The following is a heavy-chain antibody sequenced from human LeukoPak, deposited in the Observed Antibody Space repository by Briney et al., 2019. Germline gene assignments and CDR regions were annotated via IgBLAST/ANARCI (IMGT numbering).Heavy chain of an antibody. V-gene: IGHV3-23*01. J-gene: IGHJ4*02. CDR2: ISGSGGST. CDR1: GFTFSSYD. D-gene: IGHD6-19*01. CDR3: AKRSGYTTGWFFDF. Sequence: GGSLRLSCAASGFTFSSYDMSWVRRAPGKGLEWVSAISGSGGSTYYAESVKGRFTISRDNSKNTLFLQMNSLRAEDTAVFYCAKRSGYTTGWFFDFWGQGTLVTVSS.